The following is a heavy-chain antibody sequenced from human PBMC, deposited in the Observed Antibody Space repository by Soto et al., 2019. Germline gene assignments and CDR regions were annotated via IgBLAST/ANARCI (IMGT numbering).Heavy chain of an antibody. J-gene: IGHJ5*02. D-gene: IGHD6-19*01. CDR3: ARLLGGSGWYSWFDP. V-gene: IGHV4-39*01. CDR1: GGSISSSSYY. Sequence: QLQLQESGPGLVKPSETLSLTCTVSGGSISSSSYYWGWIRQPPGKGLEWIGSIYYSGSTYYNPSLKSRVTISVDTSKIQFSRKLSSVTAADTAVYYCARLLGGSGWYSWFDPWGQGTLVTVSS. CDR2: IYYSGST.